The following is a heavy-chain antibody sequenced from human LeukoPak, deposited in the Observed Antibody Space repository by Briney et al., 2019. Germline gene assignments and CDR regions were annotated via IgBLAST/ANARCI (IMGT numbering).Heavy chain of an antibody. D-gene: IGHD6-13*01. J-gene: IGHJ6*02. CDR3: AREGSIAAAGVYYYYGMDV. CDR2: IIPIFVTA. V-gene: IGHV1-69*13. CDR1: GGTFSSYA. Sequence: ASVKVSCKASGGTFSSYAISWVRQAPGQGLEWMGGIIPIFVTANYAQKFQGRVTITADESTSTAYVELSSLRSEDTAVYYCAREGSIAAAGVYYYYGMDVWGQGTTVTVSS.